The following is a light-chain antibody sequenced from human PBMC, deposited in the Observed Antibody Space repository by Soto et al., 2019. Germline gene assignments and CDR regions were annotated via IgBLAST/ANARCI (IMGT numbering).Light chain of an antibody. CDR1: SSYIVSSY. J-gene: IGLJ2*01. CDR2: RNN. Sequence: QSVPTHPPSASGTPGQRATISCSGSSSYIVSSYVYWLQQLPGTAPKVLIYRNNKRPSGVPDRFSASKSGTSASLAISGLRSEDEAEYYCAAWDDSLSGPVVIGGGTQLTVL. CDR3: AAWDDSLSGPVV. V-gene: IGLV1-47*01.